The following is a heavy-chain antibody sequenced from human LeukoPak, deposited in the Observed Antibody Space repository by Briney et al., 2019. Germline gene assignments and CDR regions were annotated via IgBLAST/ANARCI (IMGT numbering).Heavy chain of an antibody. J-gene: IGHJ4*02. V-gene: IGHV1-69*05. CDR1: GGTFSSYA. Sequence: SVKVSCKASGGTFSSYAISWVRQAPGQGLEWMGGIIPISGTANYAQKFQGRVTITTDEFTSTAYMELSSLISEDTAVYYCARAYCGGVCYNYFDYWGQGTLVTVSA. CDR3: ARAYCGGVCYNYFDY. CDR2: IIPISGTA. D-gene: IGHD2-21*02.